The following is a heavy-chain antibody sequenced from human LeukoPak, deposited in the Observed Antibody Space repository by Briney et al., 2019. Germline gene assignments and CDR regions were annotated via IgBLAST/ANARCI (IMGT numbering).Heavy chain of an antibody. J-gene: IGHJ4*02. CDR2: ISGSGGST. D-gene: IGHD3-22*01. CDR1: GFTFSNYW. CDR3: AKGGSSGYYLIIDY. Sequence: GGSLRLSCEGSGFTFSNYWMSWVRQAPGKGLEWVSAISGSGGSTFYTDSVKGRFTISRDNSKNTLYLQMHSLRAEDTALYYCAKGGSSGYYLIIDYWGQGTLVTVSS. V-gene: IGHV3-23*01.